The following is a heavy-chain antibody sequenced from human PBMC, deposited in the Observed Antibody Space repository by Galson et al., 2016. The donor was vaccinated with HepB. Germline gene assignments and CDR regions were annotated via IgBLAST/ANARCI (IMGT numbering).Heavy chain of an antibody. D-gene: IGHD3-22*01. CDR3: ARNSSGGHFDY. V-gene: IGHV4-39*01. J-gene: IGHJ4*01. CDR2: VYHSGST. Sequence: SETLSLTCTVSGDSMTGRRLYWAWIRQPPGKGLEWIGSVYHSGSTHYTPSLRGRLVISVAASRSEFTMRLQSVTAADSAVYFCARNSSGGHFDYWGQGIRVTVS. CDR1: GDSMTGRRLY.